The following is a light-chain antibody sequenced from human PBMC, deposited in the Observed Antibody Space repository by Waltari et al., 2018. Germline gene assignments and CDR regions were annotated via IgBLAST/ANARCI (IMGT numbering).Light chain of an antibody. CDR1: QSTSRW. J-gene: IGKJ4*01. CDR2: RAS. Sequence: IQMTQSPSTLSASVGDRVTITCRASQSTSRWLAWYQQKPGKAPKLLIYRASNLESGVPSRCSGSGSETEFTLIINSLQPDDVASYYCLQYNSYPDLTYGGGTKVDIK. CDR3: LQYNSYPDLT. V-gene: IGKV1-5*03.